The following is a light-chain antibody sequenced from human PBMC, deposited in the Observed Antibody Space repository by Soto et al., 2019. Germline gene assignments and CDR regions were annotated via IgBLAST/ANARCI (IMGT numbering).Light chain of an antibody. CDR3: SSYTSSGTVI. J-gene: IGLJ2*01. V-gene: IGLV2-14*01. CDR1: SSDVAAYNS. CDR2: DVS. Sequence: QSVLTQPPSVSGSPRQSITISCTGTSSDVAAYNSVSWYQQHPGKAPKLMIYDVSNRPSGVSNRFSGSKSDYTASLTISGLQPEDEADYYCSSYTSSGTVIFGGGTKVTVL.